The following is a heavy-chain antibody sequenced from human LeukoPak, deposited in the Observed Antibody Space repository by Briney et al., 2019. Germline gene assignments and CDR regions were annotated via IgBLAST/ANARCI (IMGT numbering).Heavy chain of an antibody. J-gene: IGHJ3*02. CDR1: GFTFSSLE. Sequence: PGGSLRLSCTASGFTFSSLEMNWVPRAPGTGLEGVSYISSSGTSIYYADSVKGRFTISRDNAKNSLYLQMDSVRAEDTAAYYCARGGYCGSTLCYVLNAFDMWGQGTMVTVSS. V-gene: IGHV3-48*03. D-gene: IGHD2-2*01. CDR2: ISSSGTSI. CDR3: ARGGYCGSTLCYVLNAFDM.